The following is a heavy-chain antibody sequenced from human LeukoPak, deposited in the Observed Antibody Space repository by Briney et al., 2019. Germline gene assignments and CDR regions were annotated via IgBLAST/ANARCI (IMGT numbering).Heavy chain of an antibody. Sequence: SETLSLTCSVSGGSISSRSYYWGWIRQPPGKGLEWIGSIYYSGSTYYNPSLKSRVTISVDTSKNQFSLKLSSVTAADTAVYYCARHVAMDGSGSYLTYYYYYMDVWGKGTTVTISS. D-gene: IGHD3-10*01. J-gene: IGHJ6*03. CDR1: GGSISSRSYY. V-gene: IGHV4-39*07. CDR2: IYYSGST. CDR3: ARHVAMDGSGSYLTYYYYYMDV.